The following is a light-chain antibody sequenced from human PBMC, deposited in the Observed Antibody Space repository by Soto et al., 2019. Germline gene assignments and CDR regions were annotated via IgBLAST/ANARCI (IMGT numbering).Light chain of an antibody. CDR3: QQYNNWPGT. V-gene: IGKV3-15*01. Sequence: IEMTQSPATLSASPGERATLSCRASQSVNSNLAWYQQKPGQAPRLLTYGASTRASGIPARFSGSGSGTEFTLTISSLQSEDFAVYYCQQYNNWPGTFGQGTRLEIK. CDR1: QSVNSN. J-gene: IGKJ5*01. CDR2: GAS.